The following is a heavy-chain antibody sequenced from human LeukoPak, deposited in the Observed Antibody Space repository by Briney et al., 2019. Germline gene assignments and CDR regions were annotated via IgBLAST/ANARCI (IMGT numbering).Heavy chain of an antibody. Sequence: SETLSLTCTVSGGSISSYYWSWIRQPPGKGLEWIGYIYYSGSTNYNPSLKSRVTISVDTSKNQFSLKLSSVTAADTAVYYCARGLYGYSGYDHYYYYYYMDVWGKGTTVTISS. D-gene: IGHD5-12*01. J-gene: IGHJ6*03. CDR1: GGSISSYY. CDR2: IYYSGST. V-gene: IGHV4-59*01. CDR3: ARGLYGYSGYDHYYYYYYMDV.